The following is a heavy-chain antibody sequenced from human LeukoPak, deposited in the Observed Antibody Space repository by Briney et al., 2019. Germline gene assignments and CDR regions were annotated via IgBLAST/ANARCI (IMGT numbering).Heavy chain of an antibody. J-gene: IGHJ4*01. V-gene: IGHV1-2*02. Sequence: GASVKVSCKASGYTFTGYYMHWVRQAPGQGLEWMGWINPNSGGTNYAQKFQGRVTMTRDTSISAAYMELSRLRSDDTAVYYCARDSGYGGISIDYWGHGTLVTVSS. CDR3: ARDSGYGGISIDY. D-gene: IGHD4-23*01. CDR1: GYTFTGYY. CDR2: INPNSGGT.